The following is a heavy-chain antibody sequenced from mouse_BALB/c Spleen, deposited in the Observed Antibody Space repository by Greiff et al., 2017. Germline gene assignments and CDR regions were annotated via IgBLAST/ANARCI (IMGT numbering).Heavy chain of an antibody. V-gene: IGHV1S81*02. CDR3: ARSDDYDFAY. CDR2: INPSNGRT. Sequence: QVQLQQSGAELVKPGASVKLSCKASGYTFTSYWMHWVKQRPGQGLEWIGEINPSNGRTNYNEKFKSKATLTVDKSSSTAYMQLSSLTSEDSAVYYCARSDDYDFAYWGQGTLVTVSA. J-gene: IGHJ3*01. D-gene: IGHD2-4*01. CDR1: GYTFTSYW.